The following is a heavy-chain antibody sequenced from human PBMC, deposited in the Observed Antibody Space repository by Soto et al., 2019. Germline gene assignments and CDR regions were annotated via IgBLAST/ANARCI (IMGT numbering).Heavy chain of an antibody. CDR2: ITGSGRYT. D-gene: IGHD5-12*01. Sequence: PGGSLRLSWSSAGFNFSNNFLSLVRPAPGKGLDWVSGITGSGRYTYYADSVKGRFTISRDNSKNMLFLQMNSLRAEDTALYYCAKNGLDNSPSAIDSWGPGTLVPVSS. V-gene: IGHV3-23*01. CDR1: GFNFSNNF. J-gene: IGHJ4*02. CDR3: AKNGLDNSPSAIDS.